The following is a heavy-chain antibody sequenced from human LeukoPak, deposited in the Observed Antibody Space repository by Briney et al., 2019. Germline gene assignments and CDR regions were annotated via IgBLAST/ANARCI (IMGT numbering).Heavy chain of an antibody. CDR2: IYYSGST. J-gene: IGHJ6*03. Sequence: PSETLSLTCTVSGGSISSHYWSWIRQPPGKGLEWIGYIYYSGSTNYNPSLKSRVTISVDTSKNQFSLKLSSVTAADTAVYYCARIPQVYYYYMDVWGKGTTVTVSS. CDR1: GGSISSHY. V-gene: IGHV4-59*11. CDR3: ARIPQVYYYYMDV.